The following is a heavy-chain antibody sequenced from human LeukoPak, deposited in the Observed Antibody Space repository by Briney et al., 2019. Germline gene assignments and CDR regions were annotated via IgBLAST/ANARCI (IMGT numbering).Heavy chain of an antibody. D-gene: IGHD1-26*01. CDR1: GDSITRSDYY. CDR2: IYYSGST. V-gene: IGHV4-39*07. CDR3: ARVLVGGATRFRSDP. J-gene: IGHJ5*02. Sequence: SETLSLTCTVSGDSITRSDYYWDWIRQPPGKGLGWIGSIYYSGSTYYKPSLKSRVTISVDTSKNQFSLKLSSVTAADTAVYYCARVLVGGATRFRSDPWGQGTLVTVSS.